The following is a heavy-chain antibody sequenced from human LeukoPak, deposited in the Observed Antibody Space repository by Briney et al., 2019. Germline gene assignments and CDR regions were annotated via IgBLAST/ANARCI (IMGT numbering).Heavy chain of an antibody. J-gene: IGHJ4*02. CDR2: ISAYNGNT. V-gene: IGHV1-18*01. CDR1: GYTFTSYD. D-gene: IGHD3-16*02. CDR3: ARDRVYDYVWGSYRPLDY. Sequence: ASVKVSCKASGYTFTSYDINWVRQAPGQGLEWMGWISAYNGNTNYAQKLQGRVTMTTDTSTSTAYMELRSLRSDDTAVYYCARDRVYDYVWGSYRPLDYWGQGTLVTVSS.